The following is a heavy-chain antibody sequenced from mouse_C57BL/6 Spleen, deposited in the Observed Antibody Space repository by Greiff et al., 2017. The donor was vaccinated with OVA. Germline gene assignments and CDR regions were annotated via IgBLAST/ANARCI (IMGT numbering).Heavy chain of an antibody. D-gene: IGHD2-1*01. CDR1: GYAFSSYW. CDR3: ARNYYGNYDYAMDY. V-gene: IGHV1-80*01. Sequence: QVHVKQSGAELVKPGASVKISCKASGYAFSSYWMNWVKQRPGKGLEWIGQIYPGDGDTNYNGKFKGKATLTADKSSSTAYMQLSSLTSEDSAVYFFARNYYGNYDYAMDYWGQGTSVTVSS. J-gene: IGHJ4*01. CDR2: IYPGDGDT.